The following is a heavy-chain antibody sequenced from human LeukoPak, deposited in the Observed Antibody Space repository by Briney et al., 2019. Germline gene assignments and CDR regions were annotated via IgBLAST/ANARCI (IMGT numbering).Heavy chain of an antibody. CDR1: GYTLTELS. CDR3: ATDRLGITMVRGVPYYYYGMDV. D-gene: IGHD3-10*01. CDR2: FDPEDGET. V-gene: IGHV1-24*01. Sequence: ASVKVSCKVSGYTLTELSMHWVQQAPGKGLEWMGGFDPEDGETIYAQKFQGRVTMTEDTSTDTAYMELSSLRSEDTAVYYCATDRLGITMVRGVPYYYYGMDVWGQGTTVTVSS. J-gene: IGHJ6*02.